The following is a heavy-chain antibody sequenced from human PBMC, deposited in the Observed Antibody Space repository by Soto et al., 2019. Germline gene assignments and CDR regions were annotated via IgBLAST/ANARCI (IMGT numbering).Heavy chain of an antibody. CDR1: GFTFSSYE. V-gene: IGHV3-48*03. CDR3: AGLYYYDSSGPY. CDR2: ISSSGSTI. D-gene: IGHD3-22*01. Sequence: GGSLRLSCAASGFTFSSYEMNWVRQAPGKGLEWVSYISSSGSTIYYADSVKGRFTISRDNAKNSLYLQMNSLRAEDTAVYYRAGLYYYDSSGPYWGQGTLATVSS. J-gene: IGHJ4*02.